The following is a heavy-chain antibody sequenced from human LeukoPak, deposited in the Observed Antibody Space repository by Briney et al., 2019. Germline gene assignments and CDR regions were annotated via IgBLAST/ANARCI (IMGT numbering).Heavy chain of an antibody. D-gene: IGHD3-10*01. CDR1: GYTFTGYY. CDR3: ARDPYGSGSWFDY. J-gene: IGHJ4*02. V-gene: IGHV1-2*06. Sequence: PGESLKISCKASGYTFTGYYMHWVRQAPGQGLEWMGRINPNSGGTNCAQKFQGRVTMTRDTSISTAYMELSRLRSDDTAVYYCARDPYGSGSWFDYWGQGTLVTVSS. CDR2: INPNSGGT.